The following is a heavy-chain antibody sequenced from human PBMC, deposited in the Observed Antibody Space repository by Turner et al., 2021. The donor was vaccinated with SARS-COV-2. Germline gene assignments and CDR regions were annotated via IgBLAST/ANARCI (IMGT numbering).Heavy chain of an antibody. CDR3: ARMGASSQHLVHGYFDY. CDR2: IYSGGST. D-gene: IGHD6-13*01. V-gene: IGHV3-66*01. CDR1: GFTVTSNY. Sequence: EVQLVESGGGLVQPGGSLRLSCPASGFTVTSNYMSWVRQAPGKGLEWVSVIYSGGSTYYADSGKGRFTISRDNSKNTLYLQMNSLRAEDTAVYYCARMGASSQHLVHGYFDYWGQGTLVTVSS. J-gene: IGHJ4*02.